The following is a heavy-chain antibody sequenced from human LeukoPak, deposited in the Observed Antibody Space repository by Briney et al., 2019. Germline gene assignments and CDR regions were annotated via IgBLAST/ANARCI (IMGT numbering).Heavy chain of an antibody. V-gene: IGHV3-53*01. J-gene: IGHJ3*02. CDR3: ARDTGLMDVRGAFDI. CDR2: IYSGGST. CDR1: GFTVSCNY. D-gene: IGHD2-8*01. Sequence: PGGSLRLSCAASGFTVSCNYMSWVRQAPGKGLEWVSVIYSGGSTYYADSVKGRFTISRDNSKNTLYLQMNSLRAEDTAVYYCARDTGLMDVRGAFDIWGQRTMVTVSS.